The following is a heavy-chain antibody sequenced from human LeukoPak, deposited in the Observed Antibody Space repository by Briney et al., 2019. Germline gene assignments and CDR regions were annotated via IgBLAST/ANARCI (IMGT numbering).Heavy chain of an antibody. D-gene: IGHD6-6*01. CDR3: ARGSSTFYYYYGMDV. CDR1: GGSFSDYY. CDR2: INHSGST. Sequence: SETLSLTCAVYGGSFSDYYWSWIRQPPGKGREGIGEINHSGSTNYNPSLKSQVTISVDTSKNKFSLKLSSVTAADTAVYYCARGSSTFYYYYGMDVWGQGTTVTVSS. J-gene: IGHJ6*02. V-gene: IGHV4-34*01.